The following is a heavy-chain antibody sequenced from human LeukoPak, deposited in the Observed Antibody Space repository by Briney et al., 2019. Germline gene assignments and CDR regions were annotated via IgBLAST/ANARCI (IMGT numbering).Heavy chain of an antibody. V-gene: IGHV4-30-4*01. CDR2: IYYTGST. CDR1: GGSITSGDYY. J-gene: IGHJ3*02. Sequence: SETLSLTCTVSGGSITSGDYYWSWIRQPPGKGLEWIGYIYYTGSTYYNPSLKSRVTISVDTSKNQFSLKLSSVTAADTAVYYCARDPHGGRLGDGFDIWGQGTMVTVSS. CDR3: ARDPHGGRLGDGFDI. D-gene: IGHD3-16*01.